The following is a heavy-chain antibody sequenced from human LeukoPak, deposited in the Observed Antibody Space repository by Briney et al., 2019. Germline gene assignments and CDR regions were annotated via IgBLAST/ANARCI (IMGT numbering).Heavy chain of an antibody. Sequence: GASVKVSCKASGGTFSSYAISWVRQAPGQGLEWMAWINPNSGGTNYAQKFQGRVTMTRDTSISTAYMELSRLRSDDTAVYFCARGAYYYDISGYCDYWGQGTLVTVSS. D-gene: IGHD3-22*01. CDR2: INPNSGGT. CDR1: GGTFSSYA. V-gene: IGHV1-2*02. J-gene: IGHJ4*02. CDR3: ARGAYYYDISGYCDY.